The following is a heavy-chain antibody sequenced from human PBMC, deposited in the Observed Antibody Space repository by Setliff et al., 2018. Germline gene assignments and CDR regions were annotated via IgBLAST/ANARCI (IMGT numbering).Heavy chain of an antibody. CDR1: GDSINTPTYH. V-gene: IGHV4-39*01. Sequence: ETLSLTCTVSGDSINTPTYHWGWVRQPPGKGLEWIGLIYYTGITYYNPSLKSRVTISEDMSENQISLKLNPVTAADTAVYYCVRTFNSGPPYYFDYWGQGTLVTVSS. CDR2: IYYTGIT. CDR3: VRTFNSGPPYYFDY. J-gene: IGHJ4*02. D-gene: IGHD6-19*01.